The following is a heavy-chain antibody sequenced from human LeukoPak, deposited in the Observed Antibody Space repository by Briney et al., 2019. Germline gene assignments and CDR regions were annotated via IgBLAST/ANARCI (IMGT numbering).Heavy chain of an antibody. J-gene: IGHJ4*02. D-gene: IGHD3-10*01. CDR2: IYYSGST. CDR3: ARGFRFTYYGSGNHFDY. CDR1: GGSISSYY. Sequence: PSETLSLTCTVSGGSISSYYWSWIRQPPGKGLEWIGYIYYSGSTNYNPSLKSRVTISVDTSKNQFSLKLSSVTAADTAVYYCARGFRFTYYGSGNHFDYWGQGTLVTVSS. V-gene: IGHV4-59*12.